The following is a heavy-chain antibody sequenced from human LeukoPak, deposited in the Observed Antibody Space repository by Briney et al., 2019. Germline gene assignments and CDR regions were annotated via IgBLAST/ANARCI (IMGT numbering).Heavy chain of an antibody. V-gene: IGHV3-23*01. CDR2: INAGGGST. J-gene: IGHJ5*01. Sequence: GGSLRLSCAASGFTFSSYAMNRVRQAPGKGLEWVSAINAGGGSTYYADSVKGRFTISRDNSKNTLYLQMNSLRAEDTAVYYCAKGPMVRGYDSWGQGTLVTVSS. CDR1: GFTFSSYA. D-gene: IGHD3-10*01. CDR3: AKGPMVRGYDS.